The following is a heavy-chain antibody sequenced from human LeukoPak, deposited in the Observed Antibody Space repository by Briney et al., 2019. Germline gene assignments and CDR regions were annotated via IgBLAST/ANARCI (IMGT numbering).Heavy chain of an antibody. CDR1: GGSISSSSYY. J-gene: IGHJ4*02. Sequence: PSETLSLTCTVSGGSISSSSYYWGWIRQPPGKGLEWIGSIYYSGNTYYNPSLKSRVTTSVDSSKNQFSLKLSSVTAADTAVYYCAMTKTGYSSGWYEGGDYFDYWGQGTLVTVSS. CDR2: IYYSGNT. D-gene: IGHD6-19*01. V-gene: IGHV4-39*01. CDR3: AMTKTGYSSGWYEGGDYFDY.